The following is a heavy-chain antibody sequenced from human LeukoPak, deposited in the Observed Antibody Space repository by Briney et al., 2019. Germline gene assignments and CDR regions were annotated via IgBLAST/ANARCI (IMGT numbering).Heavy chain of an antibody. D-gene: IGHD3-9*01. CDR2: IKRDGSEK. V-gene: IGHV3-7*03. CDR1: GFTFSRFW. J-gene: IGHJ3*02. Sequence: SGGSLRLSCAASGFTFSRFWMSWVRQTPGKGLKWVANIKRDGSEKYYVDSVKGRFTISRDNAKNSLYLQMNSLRAEDTAVYYCAREGYDILTGYAAAFDIWGQGTMVTVSS. CDR3: AREGYDILTGYAAAFDI.